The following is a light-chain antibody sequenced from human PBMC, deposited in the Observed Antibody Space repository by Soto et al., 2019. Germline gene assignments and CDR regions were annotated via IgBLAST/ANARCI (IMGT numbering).Light chain of an antibody. CDR1: SSDVGSYNR. J-gene: IGLJ1*01. CDR3: SSYTSNSTYV. CDR2: EVN. Sequence: QSALTQPPSMSGSPGQAVTMSCTGTSSDVGSYNRVSWYQQAPGTAPKLMIYEVNNRPSGVPDRFSGSKSGNTASLTISGLQAEDEADYYCSSYTSNSTYVFGPGTKVTVL. V-gene: IGLV2-18*02.